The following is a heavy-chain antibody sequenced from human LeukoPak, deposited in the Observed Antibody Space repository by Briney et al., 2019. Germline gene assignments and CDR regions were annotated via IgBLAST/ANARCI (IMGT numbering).Heavy chain of an antibody. D-gene: IGHD3-3*01. CDR1: GFTFSSYA. CDR3: AKEIRFLEWLLCRYPAFDY. V-gene: IGHV3-23*01. Sequence: GGSLRLSCAASGFTFSSYAMSWVRQAPGKGLEWVSAISGSGGSTYYADSVKGRFTISRDNSKNTLYLQMNSLRAEDTAVYYCAKEIRFLEWLLCRYPAFDYWGQGTLVTVSS. J-gene: IGHJ4*02. CDR2: ISGSGGST.